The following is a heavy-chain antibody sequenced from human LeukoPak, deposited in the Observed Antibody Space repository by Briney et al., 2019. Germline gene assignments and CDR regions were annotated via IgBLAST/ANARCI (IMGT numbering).Heavy chain of an antibody. D-gene: IGHD2-2*01. CDR1: GYSISSGYY. CDR3: ARPQGATAMVAFDL. J-gene: IGHJ3*01. V-gene: IGHV4-38-2*01. CDR2: IYHSGST. Sequence: KPSETLSLTCAVSGYSISSGYYWGWIRQPPGKGLEWIGSIYHSGSTYYNPSLKSRVTISADTSKNQFSLKLSPVTAADAAVYYCARPQGATAMVAFDLWGQGTMVTVSS.